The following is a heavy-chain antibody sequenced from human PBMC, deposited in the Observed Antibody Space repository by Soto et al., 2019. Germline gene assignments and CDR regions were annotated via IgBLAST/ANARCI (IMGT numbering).Heavy chain of an antibody. CDR3: ARAAEIAVAGTGADY. CDR1: GYTFTGYY. CDR2: INPNSGGT. D-gene: IGHD6-19*01. V-gene: IGHV1-2*04. Sequence: QVQLVQSGAEVKKPGASVKVSCKASGYTFTGYYMHWVRQAPGQGLEWMGWINPNSGGTNYAQKFQGWVTMTRDTSISTAYMELSRLRSDDTAVYYCARAAEIAVAGTGADYWGQGTLVTVSS. J-gene: IGHJ4*02.